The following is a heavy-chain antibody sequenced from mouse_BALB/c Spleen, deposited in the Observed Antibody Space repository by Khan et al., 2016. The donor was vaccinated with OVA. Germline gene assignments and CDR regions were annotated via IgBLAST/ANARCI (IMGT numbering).Heavy chain of an antibody. Sequence: QVQLKQSGAELVRPGASVKLSCKTSGYTFTSYWIHWVKQRPGQGLEWIARIYPGTDNTNFNEKLKDKAQLTADTSASTAYMQLSSLKNEDSAADFCGRGGGYNSFDYWGQGTTLTVSA. CDR3: GRGGGYNSFDY. CDR1: GYTFTSYW. CDR2: IYPGTDNT. J-gene: IGHJ2*01. V-gene: IGHV1-76*01. D-gene: IGHD1-3*01.